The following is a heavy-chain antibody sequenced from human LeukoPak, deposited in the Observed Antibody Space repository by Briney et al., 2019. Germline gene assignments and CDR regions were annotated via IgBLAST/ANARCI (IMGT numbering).Heavy chain of an antibody. V-gene: IGHV1-8*01. CDR3: ARAPKKTAAAGMYYFDY. CDR1: GYTFTSYD. CDR2: MNPNSGNT. D-gene: IGHD6-13*01. J-gene: IGHJ4*02. Sequence: ASVKVSCKASGYTFTSYDINWVRQATGQGLEWMGWMNPNSGNTGYAQKFQGRVTMTRNTSISTAYMELSSLRSEDTAVYYCARAPKKTAAAGMYYFDYWGQGTLVTVSS.